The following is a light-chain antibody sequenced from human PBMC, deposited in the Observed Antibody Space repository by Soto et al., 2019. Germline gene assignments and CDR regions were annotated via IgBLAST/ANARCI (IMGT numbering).Light chain of an antibody. CDR3: QQYDNVPVN. CDR2: TAS. Sequence: DIQMTQSPSTLSASVGDRVTFTCRASQSISNWLAWYQQTPVKAPDLLLYTASSLESGVTSRFSGSGSGTEFTLTISSLQPDDFATYYCQQYDNVPVNFGQGTNLEIK. J-gene: IGKJ2*01. CDR1: QSISNW. V-gene: IGKV1-5*03.